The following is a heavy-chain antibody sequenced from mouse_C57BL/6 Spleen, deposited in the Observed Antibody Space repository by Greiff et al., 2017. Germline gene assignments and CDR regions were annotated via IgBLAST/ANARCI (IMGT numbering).Heavy chain of an antibody. Sequence: VQLQQSGPELVKPGASVKISCKASGYSFTGYYMNWVKQSPEKSLEWIGEINPSNGGTTYNQKFKAKATLTVDKYSSTAYMQLKSLTSEDYAVDYCSDYYGSSYNWYFDVWGTGTTVTVSS. D-gene: IGHD1-1*01. V-gene: IGHV1-42*01. J-gene: IGHJ1*03. CDR1: GYSFTGYY. CDR2: INPSNGGT. CDR3: SDYYGSSYNWYFDV.